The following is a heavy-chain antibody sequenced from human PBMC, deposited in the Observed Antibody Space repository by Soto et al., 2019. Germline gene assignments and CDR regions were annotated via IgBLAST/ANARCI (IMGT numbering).Heavy chain of an antibody. D-gene: IGHD5-18*01. Sequence: PGGSLRLSCAASGFTSSDAWMSWVRQAPGKGLEWVGRTKSNSDGATTDYAAPVKGRFTISRDDSTNMLYLQMSSLKTEDTAVYYCATVDRAMVRVPYYSYYYSMDVWGQGTTVTVSS. V-gene: IGHV3-15*01. CDR3: ATVDRAMVRVPYYSYYYSMDV. CDR1: GFTSSDAW. CDR2: TKSNSDGATT. J-gene: IGHJ6*02.